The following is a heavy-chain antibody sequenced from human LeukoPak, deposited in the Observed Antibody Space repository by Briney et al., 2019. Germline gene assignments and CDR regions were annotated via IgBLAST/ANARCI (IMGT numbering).Heavy chain of an antibody. D-gene: IGHD6-13*01. J-gene: IGHJ4*02. Sequence: GGSLRLSCAASGFSFDTYAMTWVRQAPGKGLEWISAISGDGGSTYYAVSVKGRFTISRDNSKNTLYLQMNGLRAEDTAVYYCTLGSLYSSSWYGDYWGQGTLVTVSS. CDR2: ISGDGGST. CDR1: GFSFDTYA. V-gene: IGHV3-23*01. CDR3: TLGSLYSSSWYGDY.